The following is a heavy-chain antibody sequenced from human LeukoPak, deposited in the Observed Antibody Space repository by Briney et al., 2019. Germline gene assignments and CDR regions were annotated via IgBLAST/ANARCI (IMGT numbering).Heavy chain of an antibody. J-gene: IGHJ4*02. CDR3: ARVGLLHYPMDY. CDR2: ISGSSRST. V-gene: IGHV3-23*01. D-gene: IGHD1-26*01. CDR1: GFTFHNNG. Sequence: PGGSLRLSCAASGFTFHNNGMSWVRQAPGKGLEWVSAISGSSRSTYHAESVKGRFTISRDNSKNTLFLQMNSLRAEDTAVYYCARVGLLHYPMDYWGRGTLLTVSS.